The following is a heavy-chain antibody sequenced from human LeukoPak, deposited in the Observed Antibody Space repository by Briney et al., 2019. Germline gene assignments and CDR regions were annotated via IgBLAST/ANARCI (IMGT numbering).Heavy chain of an antibody. CDR2: VYYSGTT. V-gene: IGHV4-39*01. CDR1: GGSISSSGYY. D-gene: IGHD3-3*02. CDR3: ATPFATGISSPWPSH. J-gene: IGHJ4*02. Sequence: PSETLSLTCTVSGGSISSSGYYWGWIRQPPGKGLEWIGSVYYSGTTYYNPSLESRVTIFVDTSKNQLSLRLTSVTAADTAVYYCATPFATGISSPWPSHWGQGTLVTVSS.